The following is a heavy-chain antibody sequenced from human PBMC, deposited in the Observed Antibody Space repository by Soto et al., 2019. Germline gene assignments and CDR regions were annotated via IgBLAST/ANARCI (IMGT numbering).Heavy chain of an antibody. V-gene: IGHV1-69*12. J-gene: IGHJ4*02. Sequence: QVQLVQSGAEVKKPGSSVKVSCKASGGTFSSYAISWVRQAPGQGLEWMGGIIPIFGTANYAQKFQGRVTITADESTSTAYMELSSLRSEDTAVYYCARGPVAGTPPKGYYFDYWGQGTLVTVSS. CDR3: ARGPVAGTPPKGYYFDY. CDR2: IIPIFGTA. D-gene: IGHD6-19*01. CDR1: GGTFSSYA.